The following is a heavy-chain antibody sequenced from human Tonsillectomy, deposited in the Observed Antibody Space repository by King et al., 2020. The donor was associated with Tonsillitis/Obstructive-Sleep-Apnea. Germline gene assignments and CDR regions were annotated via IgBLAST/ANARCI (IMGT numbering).Heavy chain of an antibody. V-gene: IGHV1-2*02. CDR2: INPNSGGT. CDR3: STYTGVGATPFDY. CDR1: GYTFTGYY. Sequence: VQLVESGAEVKKPGASVKVSCKASGYTFTGYYMHWVRQAPGQGLEWMGWINPNSGGTNYAQKFQGRVTMTRDTSISTAYMELSRLRSDDTAVYYWSTYTGVGATPFDYWGQGTLVTVSS. D-gene: IGHD1-26*01. J-gene: IGHJ4*02.